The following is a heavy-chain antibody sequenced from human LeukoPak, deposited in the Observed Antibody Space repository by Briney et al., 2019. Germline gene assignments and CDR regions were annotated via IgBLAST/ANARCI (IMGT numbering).Heavy chain of an antibody. D-gene: IGHD3-10*02. CDR2: IKQDGSEN. CDR1: GFTFDDYG. V-gene: IGHV3-7*01. Sequence: GGSLRLSCAASGFTFDDYGMSWVRQAPGKGLEWVANIKQDGSENFHVDSVKGRFTISRDNAKNSLYLQMNSLRAEDTAVYYCAELGITMIGGVWGKGTTVTISS. J-gene: IGHJ6*04. CDR3: AELGITMIGGV.